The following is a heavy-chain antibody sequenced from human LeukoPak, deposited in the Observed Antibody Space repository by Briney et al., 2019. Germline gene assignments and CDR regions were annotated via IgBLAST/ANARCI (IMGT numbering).Heavy chain of an antibody. Sequence: GGSLRLSCAASGFTFPSYAMHWVRQAQGKGLEWVAVIWYDGSHKYNADSVEGRFTISRDNSKNMLCLQMKSLRAADTALFFCGKEEDDSSSYAPLHFWGQGTLVTVSS. J-gene: IGHJ4*02. D-gene: IGHD6-6*01. CDR3: GKEEDDSSSYAPLHF. CDR2: IWYDGSHK. CDR1: GFTFPSYA. V-gene: IGHV3-33*06.